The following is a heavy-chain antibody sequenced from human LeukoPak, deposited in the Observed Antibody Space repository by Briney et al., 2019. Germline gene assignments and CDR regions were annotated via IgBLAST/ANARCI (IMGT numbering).Heavy chain of an antibody. CDR3: AKDHCSSTSCYSLNWFDP. CDR1: GVTFSSDA. D-gene: IGHD2-2*02. V-gene: IGHV3-23*01. CDR2: ISGSGGST. J-gene: IGHJ5*02. Sequence: PGGSVRLSCAASGVTFSSDAMSWVRQAPGKGLEWVSAISGSGGSTYYADSVKGRFTISRDNSKNTLYLQMNSLRAEDTAVYYCAKDHCSSTSCYSLNWFDPWGQGTLVTVSS.